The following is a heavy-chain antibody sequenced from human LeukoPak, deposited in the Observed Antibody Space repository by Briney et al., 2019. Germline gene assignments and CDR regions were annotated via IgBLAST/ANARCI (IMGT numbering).Heavy chain of an antibody. V-gene: IGHV3-23*01. CDR1: GFTFSSYA. D-gene: IGHD2-15*01. Sequence: GGSLGLSCAASGFTFSSYAMSWVRQAPGKGLEWVSAISGSGGSTYYADSVKGRFTISRDNTKNTLYLQMNSLRAEDTAVYYCAKDPRGISDAFDIWGQGTMVTVSS. CDR3: AKDPRGISDAFDI. CDR2: ISGSGGST. J-gene: IGHJ3*02.